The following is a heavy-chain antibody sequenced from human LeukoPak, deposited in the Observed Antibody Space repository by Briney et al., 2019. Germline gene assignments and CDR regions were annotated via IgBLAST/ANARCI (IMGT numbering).Heavy chain of an antibody. D-gene: IGHD2-2*01. Sequence: ASVKVSCRASGYTFTSYGISWVRQAPGQGLVWMGWISGYNGNTNYAQKLQDRVTMTTEISSSPAYLELRNRRSDDTAVYYCARSLMGYPFDYWGKGTLVTVSS. CDR2: ISGYNGNT. CDR1: GYTFTSYG. CDR3: ARSLMGYPFDY. J-gene: IGHJ4*02. V-gene: IGHV1-18*01.